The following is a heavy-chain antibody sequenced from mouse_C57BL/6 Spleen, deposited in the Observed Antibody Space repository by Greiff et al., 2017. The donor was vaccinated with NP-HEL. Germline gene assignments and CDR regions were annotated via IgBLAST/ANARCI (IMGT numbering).Heavy chain of an antibody. D-gene: IGHD1-1*01. CDR2: FHPYNDDT. J-gene: IGHJ4*01. CDR3: ARGTTVVDYYAMDY. V-gene: IGHV1-47*01. CDR1: GYTFTTYP. Sequence: VQRVESGAELVKPGASVKMSCKASGYTFTTYPIEWMKQNHGKSLEWIGNFHPYNDDTKYNEKFKGKATLTVEKSSSTVYLELSRLTSDDSAVYYCARGTTVVDYYAMDYWGQGTSVTVSS.